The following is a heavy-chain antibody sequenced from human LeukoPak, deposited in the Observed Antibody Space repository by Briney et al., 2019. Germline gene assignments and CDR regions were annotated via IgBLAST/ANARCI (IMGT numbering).Heavy chain of an antibody. CDR2: ISAYNGNT. V-gene: IGHV1-18*01. D-gene: IGHD6-13*01. Sequence: GASVKVSCKASGHTFTSYGISWVRQAPGQGLEWMGWISAYNGNTNYAQKLQGRVTMTTATSTSTAYMELRSLRSDDPAVYYCARDEYASSWYYFDYWGQGTPVTVSS. J-gene: IGHJ4*02. CDR3: ARDEYASSWYYFDY. CDR1: GHTFTSYG.